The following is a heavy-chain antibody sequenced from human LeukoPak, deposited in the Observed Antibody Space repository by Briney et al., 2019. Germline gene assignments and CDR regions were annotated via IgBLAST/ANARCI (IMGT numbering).Heavy chain of an antibody. D-gene: IGHD2-2*01. CDR1: GYTFTGYY. Sequence: ASVKVSCKASGYTFTGYYMHWVRQAPGQGLEWMGWINPNSGGTNYAQKFQGGVTMTRDTSISTTYMELSSLRFDDTAVYYCARGAAIVVVPAAKDNWFDPWGQGTLVTVSS. V-gene: IGHV1-2*02. J-gene: IGHJ5*02. CDR3: ARGAAIVVVPAAKDNWFDP. CDR2: INPNSGGT.